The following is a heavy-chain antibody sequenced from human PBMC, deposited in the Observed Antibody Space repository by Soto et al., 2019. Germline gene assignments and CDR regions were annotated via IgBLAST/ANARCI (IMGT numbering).Heavy chain of an antibody. CDR3: ARDPDSSHY. J-gene: IGHJ4*02. D-gene: IGHD3-22*01. CDR2: ISYDGSNK. V-gene: IGHV3-30-3*01. CDR1: GFTFSSYA. Sequence: QVQLVESGGGVVQPGRSLRLSCAASGFTFSSYAMHWVRKAPGKGLEWVAVISYDGSNKYYADSVKGRFTISRDNSKNTLYLQMNSLRAEDTAVYYCARDPDSSHYWGQGTLVTVSS.